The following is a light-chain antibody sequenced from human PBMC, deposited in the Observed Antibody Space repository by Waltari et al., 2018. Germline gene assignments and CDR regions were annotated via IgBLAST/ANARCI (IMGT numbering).Light chain of an antibody. V-gene: IGKV3-20*01. CDR3: QQYAASWWT. CDR1: QTISNNY. J-gene: IGKJ1*01. CDR2: GAS. Sequence: EIVLTQSPVTLSLSPGERATLSCRASQTISNNYLAWYQQKPGQAPRLLIFGASKRVPGIPERFSGSGSGTDFTLTINGLEPEDAAVFYCQQYAASWWTFGQGAKVEIK.